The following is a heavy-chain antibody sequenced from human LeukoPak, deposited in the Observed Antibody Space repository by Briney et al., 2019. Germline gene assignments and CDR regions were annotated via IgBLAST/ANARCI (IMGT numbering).Heavy chain of an antibody. CDR3: ATYSSRLIYYYYYGMDV. CDR2: ISYDESNK. D-gene: IGHD6-13*01. J-gene: IGHJ6*02. V-gene: IGHV3-30*14. Sequence: GGSLRLSCAASGFTFSSFWISWVRQAPGKGLEWVAVISYDESNKYYADSVKGRFTISRDNSKNTLYLQMNSLRAEDTAVYYCATYSSRLIYYYYYGMDVWGQGTTVTVSS. CDR1: GFTFSSFW.